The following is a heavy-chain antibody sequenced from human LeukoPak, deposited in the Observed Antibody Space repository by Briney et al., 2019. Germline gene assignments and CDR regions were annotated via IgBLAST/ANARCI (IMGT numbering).Heavy chain of an antibody. V-gene: IGHV1-2*02. D-gene: IGHD4/OR15-4a*01. Sequence: GESLKISCKASGYTFTGYYMHWVRQAPGQGLEWMGWINPKSGGTNYAQNFRGRVTMTRDTSISTAYMELSSLRSDDTAVYYCASGAQRDHFDYWGQGTLVTVSS. J-gene: IGHJ4*02. CDR3: ASGAQRDHFDY. CDR1: GYTFTGYY. CDR2: INPKSGGT.